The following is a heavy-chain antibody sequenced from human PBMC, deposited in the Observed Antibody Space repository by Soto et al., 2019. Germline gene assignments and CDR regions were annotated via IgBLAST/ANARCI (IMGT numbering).Heavy chain of an antibody. D-gene: IGHD3-10*01. J-gene: IGHJ4*02. V-gene: IGHV3-23*01. Sequence: EVQLLGSGGGLVQPGGSLRLSCAASGFTFTSYAMSWVRQAPGKGLEWVSSISASGDRTYYADSVKGRFTISRDNSKNTLYLQMNSLRAEDTAIYYCVLWFGEYYFDYWGQGTLVTVSS. CDR3: VLWFGEYYFDY. CDR1: GFTFTSYA. CDR2: ISASGDRT.